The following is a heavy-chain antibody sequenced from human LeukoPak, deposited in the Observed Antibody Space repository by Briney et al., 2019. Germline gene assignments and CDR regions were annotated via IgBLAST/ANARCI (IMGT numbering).Heavy chain of an antibody. CDR3: AKDLDYTTYGYYFDY. CDR2: IKSKSDGETT. V-gene: IGHV3-15*01. J-gene: IGHJ4*02. D-gene: IGHD4-11*01. Sequence: PGGSLRLSCTASGFTFSNAWMTWVRQAPGLGLEWVGRIKSKSDGETTNYAAPVKGRFTISRDDSKNTLYLQMNSLRADDTAVYYCAKDLDYTTYGYYFDYWGQGTLVTVSS. CDR1: GFTFSNAW.